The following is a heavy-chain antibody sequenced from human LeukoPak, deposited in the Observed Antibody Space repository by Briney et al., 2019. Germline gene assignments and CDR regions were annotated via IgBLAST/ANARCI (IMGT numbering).Heavy chain of an antibody. CDR2: FDPKDDKR. J-gene: IGHJ3*02. CDR3: ATGVVGTPGAFDT. Sequence: SVKVSCKVSRYTLRELSMQWVRQAPGTPLEWIGGFDPKDDKRMYAQKVQGRVTMTEDTSSETAYMELSSLRSEDTAVYYCATGVVGTPGAFDTWGQGTMVTVAS. V-gene: IGHV1-24*01. D-gene: IGHD1-26*01. CDR1: RYTLRELS.